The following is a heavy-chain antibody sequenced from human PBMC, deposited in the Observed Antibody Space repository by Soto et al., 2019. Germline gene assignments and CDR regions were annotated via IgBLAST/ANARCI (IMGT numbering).Heavy chain of an antibody. CDR1: GFTFSSYA. CDR3: AKTRGYPYYFDY. V-gene: IGHV3-23*01. J-gene: IGHJ4*02. CDR2: ISGDGATT. D-gene: IGHD5-12*01. Sequence: GGSLRLSCAVSGFTFSSYAMSWVRQAPGKGLEWVSAISGDGATTYYADSVKGRFTFSRDNSKNTLYLQMNSLRAEDTAVYYCAKTRGYPYYFDYWGQGTLVTVSS.